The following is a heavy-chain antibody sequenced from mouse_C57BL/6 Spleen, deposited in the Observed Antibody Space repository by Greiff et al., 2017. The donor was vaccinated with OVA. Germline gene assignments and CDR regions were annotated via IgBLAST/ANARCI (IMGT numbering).Heavy chain of an antibody. CDR2: IYPGNSDT. CDR3: TRERVYGSSPWFAY. J-gene: IGHJ3*01. V-gene: IGHV1-5*01. CDR1: GYTFTSYW. D-gene: IGHD1-1*01. Sequence: ELQLQESGTVLARPGASVKMSCKTSGYTFTSYWMHWVKQRPGQGLEWIGAIYPGNSDTSYNQKFKGKAKLTAFTSASTAYLELSSLTNEDSAVYYCTRERVYGSSPWFAYWGQGTLVTVSA.